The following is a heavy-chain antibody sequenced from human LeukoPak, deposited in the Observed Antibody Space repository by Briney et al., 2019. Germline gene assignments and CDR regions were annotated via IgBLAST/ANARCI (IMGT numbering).Heavy chain of an antibody. D-gene: IGHD4-23*01. CDR1: VYTFTSYD. J-gene: IGHJ6*02. V-gene: IGHV1-8*01. CDR2: MNPNSGNT. Sequence: ASVKVSCKASVYTFTSYDINWVRQATGQGLEWMGWMNPNSGNTGYAQKFQGRVTMTRNTSISTAYMELSSLRSEDTAVYYCARGYGGLYYYYGMDVWGQGTTVTVSS. CDR3: ARGYGGLYYYYGMDV.